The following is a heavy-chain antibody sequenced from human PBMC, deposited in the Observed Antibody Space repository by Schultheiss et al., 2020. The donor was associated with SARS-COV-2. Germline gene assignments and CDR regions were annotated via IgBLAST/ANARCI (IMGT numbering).Heavy chain of an antibody. CDR3: ARDLLQARGFLEWLLYYYGMDV. Sequence: GESLKISCAASGFSVSSNYMSWVRQAPGKGLEWVSVIYSSGSTYYADSVKGRFTISRENSKNTLYLQMNSLRAEDTAVYYCARDLLQARGFLEWLLYYYGMDVWGQGTTVTVSS. CDR2: IYSSGST. J-gene: IGHJ6*02. CDR1: GFSVSSNY. D-gene: IGHD3-3*01. V-gene: IGHV3-66*01.